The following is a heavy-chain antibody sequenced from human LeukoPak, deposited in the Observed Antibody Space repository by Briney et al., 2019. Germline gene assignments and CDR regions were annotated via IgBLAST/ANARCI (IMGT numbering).Heavy chain of an antibody. CDR1: GYTLTELS. CDR3: ATVHGYPADYYGSGSYYNYFDY. V-gene: IGHV1-24*01. CDR2: FDPEDGET. Sequence: ASVKVSCKVSGYTLTELSMHWVRQAPGKGLEWMGGFDPEDGETIYAQKFQGRVTMTEDTSTDTAYMELSSLRSEDTAVYYCATVHGYPADYYGSGSYYNYFDYWGQGTLVTVSS. D-gene: IGHD3-10*01. J-gene: IGHJ4*02.